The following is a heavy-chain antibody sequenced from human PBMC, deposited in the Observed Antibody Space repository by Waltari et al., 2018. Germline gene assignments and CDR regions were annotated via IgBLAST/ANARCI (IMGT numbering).Heavy chain of an antibody. J-gene: IGHJ4*02. V-gene: IGHV3-23*01. CDR1: GFTFSSYA. D-gene: IGHD3-16*01. CDR2: IRGSGGRT. Sequence: EVQLLESGGGLVQPGGSLRLSCAASGFTFSSYAMSWVRQAPGKGVEWFSAIRGSGGRTSDADSVKSRFTISRDNSKNTLYLQMNSLRAEDTAVYYCAKIPGGAPGPVFDYWGQGTLVTVSS. CDR3: AKIPGGAPGPVFDY.